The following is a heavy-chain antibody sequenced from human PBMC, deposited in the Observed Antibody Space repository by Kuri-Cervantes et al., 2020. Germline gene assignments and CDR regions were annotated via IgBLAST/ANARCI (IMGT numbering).Heavy chain of an antibody. CDR1: GFSLSNAGMC. D-gene: IGHD5-24*01. J-gene: IGHJ3*02. CDR3: ARDGYNSEGAFDI. CDR2: IDWDDDK. V-gene: IGHV2-70*11. Sequence: SGPTLVKPTETLTLTCTVSGFSLSNAGMCVSWIRQPPGKALEWLARIDWDDDKYYSTSLKTRLTISKDTSKNQVVLTMTNVDPVDTATYYCARDGYNSEGAFDIWGQGTMVTVSS.